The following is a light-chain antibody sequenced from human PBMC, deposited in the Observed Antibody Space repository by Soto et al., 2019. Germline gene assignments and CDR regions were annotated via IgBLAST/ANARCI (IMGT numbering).Light chain of an antibody. CDR1: QGFSNY. Sequence: DFQMAQSPSSLSASVGDRVTITCRASQGFSNYLAWYQQKPGEVPKLLISGATTLQPGVPSRFSGTVYGTHFTLSISSLQPEDAAYYYCQKYNTAPLTFGGGTKVDIK. V-gene: IGKV1-27*01. CDR2: GAT. CDR3: QKYNTAPLT. J-gene: IGKJ4*01.